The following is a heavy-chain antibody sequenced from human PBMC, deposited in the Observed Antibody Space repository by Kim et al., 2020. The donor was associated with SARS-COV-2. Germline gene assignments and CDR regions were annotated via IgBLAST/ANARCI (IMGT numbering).Heavy chain of an antibody. CDR1: GFTFSDYY. J-gene: IGHJ5*01. CDR2: ISSSGSYI. Sequence: GGSLILSCAASGFTFSDYYMTWIRQAPGKGLEWLSYISSSGSYIVYAESVKGRFSISRDNAKKSLYLQMNSLRAEDTAVYYCARVSSGSSSWYWFDAWG. D-gene: IGHD6-13*01. V-gene: IGHV3-11*05. CDR3: ARVSSGSSSWYWFDA.